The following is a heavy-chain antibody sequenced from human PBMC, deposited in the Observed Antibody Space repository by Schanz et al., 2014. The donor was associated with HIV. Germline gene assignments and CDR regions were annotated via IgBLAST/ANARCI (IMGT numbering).Heavy chain of an antibody. CDR1: GFTFSDYS. Sequence: EVQLAESGGGLVKPGGSLRLSCAGSGFTFSDYSMTWVRQAPGKGLEWVAFISSTGAYIYYAASMKGRITISRDNDQKPLFLQMNSLRGEATSISFCARDSVGAVVTAAHYYNGIDVWCQGTKVTFSS. CDR2: ISSTGAYI. J-gene: IGHJ6*02. V-gene: IGHV3-21*04. CDR3: ARDSVGAVVTAAHYYNGIDV. D-gene: IGHD2-21*02.